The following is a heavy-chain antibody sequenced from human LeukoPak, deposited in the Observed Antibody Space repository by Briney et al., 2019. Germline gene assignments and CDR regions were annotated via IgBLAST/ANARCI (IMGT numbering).Heavy chain of an antibody. D-gene: IGHD3-16*01. CDR2: INPNSGGT. CDR3: ARDFGMSPEADAFDI. Sequence: ASVKVSCKASGYTFTGYYMHWVRQAPGQGLEWMGWINPNSGGTNYAQKFQGSVTMTRDTSISTAYMELSRLRSDDTAVYYCARDFGMSPEADAFDIWGQGTMVTVSS. CDR1: GYTFTGYY. J-gene: IGHJ3*02. V-gene: IGHV1-2*02.